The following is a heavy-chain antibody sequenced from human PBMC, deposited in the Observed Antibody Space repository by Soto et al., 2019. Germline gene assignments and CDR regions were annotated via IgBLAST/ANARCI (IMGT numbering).Heavy chain of an antibody. J-gene: IGHJ4*02. V-gene: IGHV4-31*03. CDR3: ARENYYDSSGYGYYFDY. CDR2: IYYSGST. CDR1: VGSISSGGYY. Sequence: PSETLSLTCTVSVGSISSGGYYWSWIRQHPGKGLEWIGYIYYSGSTYYNPSLKSRVTISVDTSKNQFSLKLSSVTAADTAVYYCARENYYDSSGYGYYFDYWGQGTLVTSPQ. D-gene: IGHD3-22*01.